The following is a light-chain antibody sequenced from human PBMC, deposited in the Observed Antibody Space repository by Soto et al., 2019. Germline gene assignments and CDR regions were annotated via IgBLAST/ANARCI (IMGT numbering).Light chain of an antibody. CDR3: QQYNNWRPYT. V-gene: IGKV3-15*01. CDR2: GAS. CDR1: QSVSSN. Sequence: EIVMTQSPATLSVSPGERATLSCRASQSVSSNLAWYQQKPGQAPRLLIYGASTRATGIPARFSRSGSGTEFTLIISSLRSEDFAGYYCQQYNNWRPYTFGQGTKLEIK. J-gene: IGKJ2*01.